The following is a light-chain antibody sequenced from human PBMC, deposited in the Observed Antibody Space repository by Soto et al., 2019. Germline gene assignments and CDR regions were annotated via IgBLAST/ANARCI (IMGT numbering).Light chain of an antibody. V-gene: IGKV1-33*01. CDR2: DAS. Sequence: DIQMTQSPSSLSASVGDRVTITCQASQDIRNYLNWYQQKPGKAPKLLIYDASNLETGVPSRFSGSGSGTDFTFTISSLQPEDIATYYCQHYDTLPPITFGPGTKVDIK. CDR3: QHYDTLPPIT. CDR1: QDIRNY. J-gene: IGKJ3*01.